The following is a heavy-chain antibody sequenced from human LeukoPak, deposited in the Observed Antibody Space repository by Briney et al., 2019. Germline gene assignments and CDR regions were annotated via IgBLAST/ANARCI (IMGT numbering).Heavy chain of an antibody. CDR2: IRSKAYGGTT. J-gene: IGHJ4*02. Sequence: GGSLRLSCTGSGFTFGDYAMTWVRQAPGKGLEWVGFIRSKAYGGTTEYAASVKDRFTISRDDSKSIAYLQMNSLKTEDTAVYYCTRETTPYYWGQGTLVTVSS. V-gene: IGHV3-49*04. CDR1: GFTFGDYA. CDR3: TRETTPYY. D-gene: IGHD4-17*01.